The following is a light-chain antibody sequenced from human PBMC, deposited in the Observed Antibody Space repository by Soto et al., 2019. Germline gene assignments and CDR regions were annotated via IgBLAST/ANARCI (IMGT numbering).Light chain of an antibody. CDR1: QRVTSNY. CDR2: GAS. CDR3: QQYSDLPMT. J-gene: IGKJ5*01. V-gene: IGKV3-20*01. Sequence: EIVLTQSPGTLSLSPGERATLSCGASQRVTSNYLAWYQQKPGQAPRLLIYGASRRATGIPDRFSGSASGTDFTLTISRLEPEDFAVYFCQQYSDLPMTFGQGTRLEIK.